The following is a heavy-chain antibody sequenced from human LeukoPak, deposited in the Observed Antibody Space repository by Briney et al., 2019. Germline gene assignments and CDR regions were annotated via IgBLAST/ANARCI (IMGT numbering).Heavy chain of an antibody. J-gene: IGHJ4*02. CDR3: ARDQGFEPSFDY. Sequence: SQTLSLTCTVSGGSISSGGYYWSWIRQHPGKGLEWIGYIYYSGSTYYNPSLKSRVTISVDTSKNQFSLKLSSVTAADTVVYYCARDQGFEPSFDYWGQGTLVTVSS. V-gene: IGHV4-31*03. CDR2: IYYSGST. CDR1: GGSISSGGYY. D-gene: IGHD1-14*01.